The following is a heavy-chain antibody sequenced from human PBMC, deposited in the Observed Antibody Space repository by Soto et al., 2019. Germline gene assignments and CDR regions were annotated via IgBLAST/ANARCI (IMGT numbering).Heavy chain of an antibody. CDR2: IYHSGST. J-gene: IGHJ4*02. Sequence: PSEALSLTCAVSGGSISSCGYSWCWIRQPPGKGLEWIGYIYHSGSTYYNPSLKSRVTISVDRSKNQFSLKLSSVTAADTAVYYCARGSPADFDYWGQGTLVTVSS. CDR3: ARGSPADFDY. V-gene: IGHV4-30-2*01. CDR1: GGSISSCGYS.